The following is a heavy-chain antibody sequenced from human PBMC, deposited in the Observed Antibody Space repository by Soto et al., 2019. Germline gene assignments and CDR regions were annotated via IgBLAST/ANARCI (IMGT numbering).Heavy chain of an antibody. J-gene: IGHJ4*02. D-gene: IGHD2-21*02. CDR2: VNPSGGHT. CDR1: GDTFTDYY. CDR3: ARGGPVVVVTAALAY. V-gene: IGHV1-46*01. Sequence: QVQLMQSGAEVRKPGASVKVSCKASGDTFTDYYIHWVRQAPGQGLEWMGTVNPSGGHTTYAQHFLGRVTMTRDTSTSTLYMELTSLTSDDTAIYYCARGGPVVVVTAALAYWGQGTLVTVSS.